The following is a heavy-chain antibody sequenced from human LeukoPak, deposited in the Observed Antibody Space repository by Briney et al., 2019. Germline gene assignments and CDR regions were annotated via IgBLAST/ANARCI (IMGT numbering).Heavy chain of an antibody. V-gene: IGHV3-23*01. D-gene: IGHD2-15*01. Sequence: GGSLRLSCAASGFTFSSYAMSWVRQAPGKGLEWVSAISGSGGSTYYADSVKGRFTISRDNSKNTLYLQMNSLRAEDTAVYYCAKAGGYCSGGSCYSWENWFDPWGQGTLVTVSS. J-gene: IGHJ5*02. CDR2: ISGSGGST. CDR1: GFTFSSYA. CDR3: AKAGGYCSGGSCYSWENWFDP.